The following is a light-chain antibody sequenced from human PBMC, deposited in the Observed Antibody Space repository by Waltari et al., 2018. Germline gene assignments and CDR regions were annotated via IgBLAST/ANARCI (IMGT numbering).Light chain of an antibody. J-gene: IGLJ2*01. CDR1: RGNLATNY. CDR3: QSFDSSHVV. V-gene: IGLV6-57*03. Sequence: FMLTQPHSVSESPGKTVTISCTRSRGNLATNYVQWYQQRPGSAPTKVIYEDNQRPSGVPDRFSGSIDSSSNSASLIISGLKAEDEADYYCQSFDSSHVVFGGGTKLTVL. CDR2: EDN.